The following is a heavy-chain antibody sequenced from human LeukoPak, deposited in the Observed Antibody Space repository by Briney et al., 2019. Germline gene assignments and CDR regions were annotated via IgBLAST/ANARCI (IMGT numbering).Heavy chain of an antibody. Sequence: SVKVSCKASGGTFSSYAISWVRQAPGQGLEWMGRIIPILGIANYAQKFQGRVTITADKSTSTAYMELSSLRSEDTAVYYCAGQTSALDAFDIWGQGTMVTVSS. J-gene: IGHJ3*02. V-gene: IGHV1-69*04. D-gene: IGHD1-1*01. CDR3: AGQTSALDAFDI. CDR2: IIPILGIA. CDR1: GGTFSSYA.